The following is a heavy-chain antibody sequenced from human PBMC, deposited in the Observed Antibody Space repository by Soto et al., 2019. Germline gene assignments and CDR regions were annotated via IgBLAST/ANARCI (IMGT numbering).Heavy chain of an antibody. Sequence: GASVKVSCKASGYTFTSYGISWVRQAPGQGLEWMGWISAYNGNTNYAQKLQGRVTMTTDTSTSTAYMELRSLRSDDTAVYYCASGYSYGYHYYSGMDVWGQGTTVTVSS. J-gene: IGHJ6*02. CDR1: GYTFTSYG. CDR2: ISAYNGNT. D-gene: IGHD5-18*01. CDR3: ASGYSYGYHYYSGMDV. V-gene: IGHV1-18*04.